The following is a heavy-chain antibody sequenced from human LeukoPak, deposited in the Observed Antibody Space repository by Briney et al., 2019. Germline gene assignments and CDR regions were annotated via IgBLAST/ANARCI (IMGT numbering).Heavy chain of an antibody. Sequence: ASVKVSCKASGYTFNTYGISWVRQAPRQGLEWMGWISAYNGNTKYAQKFQGRVTMTTDTSTSTAYMELRSLRSDDTAVYYCARGTNYNSSSRYYYYMDVWGKGTTVTISS. J-gene: IGHJ6*03. V-gene: IGHV1-18*01. CDR1: GYTFNTYG. CDR3: ARGTNYNSSSRYYYYMDV. D-gene: IGHD6-13*01. CDR2: ISAYNGNT.